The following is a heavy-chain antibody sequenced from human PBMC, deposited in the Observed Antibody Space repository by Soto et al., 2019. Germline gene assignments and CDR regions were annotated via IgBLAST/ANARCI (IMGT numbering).Heavy chain of an antibody. Sequence: PSETLSLTCAVSGGSISSGGYSWSWIRQPPGKGLEWIGYIYHSGSTYYNPSLKSRVTISVDRSKNQFSLKLSSVTAADTAVYYCALAAAGTWPDYWGQGTLVTVSS. D-gene: IGHD6-13*01. CDR1: GGSISSGGYS. CDR2: IYHSGST. J-gene: IGHJ4*02. V-gene: IGHV4-30-2*01. CDR3: ALAAAGTWPDY.